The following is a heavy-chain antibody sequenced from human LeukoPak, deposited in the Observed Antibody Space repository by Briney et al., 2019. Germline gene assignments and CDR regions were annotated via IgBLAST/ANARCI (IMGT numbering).Heavy chain of an antibody. Sequence: SETLSLTCTVSGGSISSGGYYWSWLRQPPRKGQEWIGKINHSGSTNNKPSLKSRVTISVDMSKHQISLKLTSVTAADTAVYYCARSVWTTQTYYYYMDVWGKGTTVTISS. J-gene: IGHJ6*03. D-gene: IGHD1-1*01. V-gene: IGHV4-39*07. CDR2: INHSGST. CDR3: ARSVWTTQTYYYYMDV. CDR1: GGSISSGGYY.